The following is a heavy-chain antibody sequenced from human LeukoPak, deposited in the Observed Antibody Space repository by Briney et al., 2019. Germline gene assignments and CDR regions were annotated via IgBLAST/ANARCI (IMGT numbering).Heavy chain of an antibody. J-gene: IGHJ4*02. CDR2: IFPSGST. V-gene: IGHV4-38-2*01. D-gene: IGHD5-18*01. Sequence: SETLSLTCAVSGYSISSGYSWGWIRQPPGKGLEWIGSIFPSGSTYFNPSLQSRVTISVDTSNNQFSLKQSSVTAADTAVYYCARVGYNYGYVDYWGQGTLVTVSS. CDR3: ARVGYNYGYVDY. CDR1: GYSISSGYS.